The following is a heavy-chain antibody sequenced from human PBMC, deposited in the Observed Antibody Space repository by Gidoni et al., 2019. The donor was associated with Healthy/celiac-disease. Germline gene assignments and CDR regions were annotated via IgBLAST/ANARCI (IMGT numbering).Heavy chain of an antibody. J-gene: IGHJ3*02. CDR2: ITHSGST. Sequence: QVQLQQWGAGLLKPSETLSLTCGVYGGSFSGYYWSGIRQPPGKGLEWIGEITHSGSTNYNPSLKSRVTIAVDTSNNQFSLRLTSVTAADTAVYYCARGYPRIRYCSSTSCPMDAFDICGQGTMVTVSS. V-gene: IGHV4-34*01. CDR3: ARGYPRIRYCSSTSCPMDAFDI. D-gene: IGHD2-2*01. CDR1: GGSFSGYY.